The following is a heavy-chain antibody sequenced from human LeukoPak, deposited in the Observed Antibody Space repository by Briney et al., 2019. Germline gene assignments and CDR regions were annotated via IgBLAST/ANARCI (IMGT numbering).Heavy chain of an antibody. D-gene: IGHD5-18*01. CDR2: ISSSSGYI. J-gene: IGHJ4*02. CDR1: GFTLSSYI. V-gene: IGHV3-21*01. CDR3: ARGGYSYGYGDDY. Sequence: PGRSLRLSCAASGFTLSSYIMNWVRQAPGKGLEWVSSISSSSGYIYYADSVKGRFTISRDNAKNSLYLQMNSLRAEDTAVYYCARGGYSYGYGDDYWGQGTLVTVSS.